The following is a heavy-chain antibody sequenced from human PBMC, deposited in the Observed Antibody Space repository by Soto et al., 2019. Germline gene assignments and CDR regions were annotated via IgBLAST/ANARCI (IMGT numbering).Heavy chain of an antibody. CDR2: INPNSGGT. V-gene: IGHV1-2*04. D-gene: IGHD1-1*01. CDR1: GYTFTGYY. Sequence: ASVKVSCKASGYTFTGYYMHWVRQAPGQGLEWMGWINPNSGGTNYAQKFQGWVTMTRDTSISTAYMELSRLRSDDTAVYYCARDARTGTIKRNDAFDIWGQGTMVTVSS. J-gene: IGHJ3*02. CDR3: ARDARTGTIKRNDAFDI.